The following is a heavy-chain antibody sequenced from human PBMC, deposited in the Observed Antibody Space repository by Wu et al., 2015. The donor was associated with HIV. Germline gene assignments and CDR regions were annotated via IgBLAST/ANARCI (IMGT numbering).Heavy chain of an antibody. CDR3: ARDGGRGYNYASLDY. CDR1: GYTFTSYD. V-gene: IGHV1-8*03. D-gene: IGHD5-24*01. J-gene: IGHJ4*02. CDR2: MNPNSGNT. Sequence: QVQLVQSGAEVKKPGASVKVSCKASGYTFTSYDINWVRQATGQGLEWMGWMNPNSGNTGYAQKFQGRVTITRNTSISTAYMELSSLRSEDTAIYYCARDGGRGYNYASLDYWARERWSLSPQ.